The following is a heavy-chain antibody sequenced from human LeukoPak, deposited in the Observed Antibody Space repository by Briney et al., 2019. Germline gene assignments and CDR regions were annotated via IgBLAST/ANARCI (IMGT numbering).Heavy chain of an antibody. J-gene: IGHJ4*02. CDR3: ARDYYDSSGYFAPDY. CDR2: IDWEDDK. V-gene: IGHV2-70*11. CDR1: GFSLSTSGMC. D-gene: IGHD3-22*01. Sequence: SGPALVKPTQTLILTFTFSGFSLSTSGMCVGWIRQPPGKALEWLARIDWEDDKYYSTSLKTRLTISKDTSKNQVVLTMTNVDPVDTATYYCARDYYDSSGYFAPDYWGQGTLVTVSS.